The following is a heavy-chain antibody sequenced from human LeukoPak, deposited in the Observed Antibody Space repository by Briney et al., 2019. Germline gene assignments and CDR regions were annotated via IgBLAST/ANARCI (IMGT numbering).Heavy chain of an antibody. CDR2: IYASGST. D-gene: IGHD3-3*01. CDR3: VRGSGRTYYYYYYMDV. J-gene: IGHJ6*03. Sequence: SETLSLTCTASGCSVSSYYWSWIRQPAGKGLEWIARIYASGSTTYYPSLKSRVTISVDKSKNQFSLKLSSVTAADTAVYYCVRGSGRTYYYYYYMDVWGKGTTVTVSS. V-gene: IGHV4-4*07. CDR1: GCSVSSYY.